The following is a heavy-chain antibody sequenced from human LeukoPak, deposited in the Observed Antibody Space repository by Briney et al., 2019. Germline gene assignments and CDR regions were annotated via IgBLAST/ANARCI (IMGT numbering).Heavy chain of an antibody. V-gene: IGHV1-2*02. CDR1: GYTFTGYY. Sequence: ASVKVSCKASGYTFTGYYMHWVRQAPGQGLEWMGWINPNSGGTNYAQKFQGRVTMTRDTSISTAYMELSRLRSDDTAVYYCARAPEGIAARIDYWGQGTLVTVSS. J-gene: IGHJ4*02. D-gene: IGHD6-6*01. CDR2: INPNSGGT. CDR3: ARAPEGIAARIDY.